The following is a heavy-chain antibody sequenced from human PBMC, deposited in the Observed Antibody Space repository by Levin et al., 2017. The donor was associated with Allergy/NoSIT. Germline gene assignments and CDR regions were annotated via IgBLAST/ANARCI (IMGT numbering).Heavy chain of an antibody. J-gene: IGHJ4*02. CDR3: ARSEGSGSNKRAPGY. V-gene: IGHV3-30-3*01. D-gene: IGHD3-10*01. CDR2: ISYDGNNK. CDR1: GFTFSSYA. Sequence: GGSLRLSCAASGFTFSSYAMHWVRQAPGKGLEWVAVISYDGNNKYYADSVKGRFTISRDNSKNTLYLQMNSLKTEDTAVYYCARSEGSGSNKRAPGYWGQGTLVAVSS.